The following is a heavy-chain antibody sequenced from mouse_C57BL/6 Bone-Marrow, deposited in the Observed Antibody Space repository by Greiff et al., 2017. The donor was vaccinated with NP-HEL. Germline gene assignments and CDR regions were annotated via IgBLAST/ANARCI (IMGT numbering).Heavy chain of an antibody. CDR3: ARKRGPVAY. CDR2: IYPRSGNT. V-gene: IGHV1-81*01. J-gene: IGHJ3*01. CDR1: GYTFTSYG. Sequence: VKLVESGAELARPGASVKLSCKASGYTFTSYGISWVKQRTGQGLEWIGEIYPRSGNTYYNEKFKGKATLTADKSSSTAYMELRSLTSEDSAVYFCARKRGPVAYWGQGTLVTVSA.